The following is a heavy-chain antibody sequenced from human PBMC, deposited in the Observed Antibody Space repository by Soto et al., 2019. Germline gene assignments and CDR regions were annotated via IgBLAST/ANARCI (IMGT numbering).Heavy chain of an antibody. D-gene: IGHD2-2*01. CDR2: ITGSGGST. CDR3: AKDPGYCSSTSCPWYFDY. CDR1: GFTFSSFA. V-gene: IGHV3-23*01. Sequence: GSLRLSCAASGFTFSSFAMSWVRQAPGKGLEWVSTITGSGGSTFYADSVKGRFTISRDNSKNTLYLQVNSLRAEDTAVYYCAKDPGYCSSTSCPWYFDYWGQGTLVTVSS. J-gene: IGHJ4*02.